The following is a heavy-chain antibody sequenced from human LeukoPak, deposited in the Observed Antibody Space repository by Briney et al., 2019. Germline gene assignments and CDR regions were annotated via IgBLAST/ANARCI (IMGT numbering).Heavy chain of an antibody. D-gene: IGHD3-10*01. J-gene: IGHJ3*02. CDR2: INHSGST. V-gene: IGHV4-34*01. Sequence: SETLSLTCAVYGVSLSGYYWSWIRQPPGKGLEWVGEINHSGSTNYNPSLKSRVTISVDTSKNQFSLKLSSVTAADTAVYYCAKVIGAVVGAAFDIWGQGTMVSVSS. CDR3: AKVIGAVVGAAFDI. CDR1: GVSLSGYY.